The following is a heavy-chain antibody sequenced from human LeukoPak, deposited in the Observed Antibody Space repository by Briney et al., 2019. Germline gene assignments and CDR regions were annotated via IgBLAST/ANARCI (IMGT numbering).Heavy chain of an antibody. J-gene: IGHJ5*02. CDR1: GFTVSSNY. CDR2: FYSGGDT. V-gene: IGHV3-66*01. Sequence: GGSLRLSCAASGFTVSSNYMSWVRQAPGKGLECVSVFYSGGDTYYADSVKGRFTISRDNSKNMVYLQMNSLRAEDTAVYYCARDRHCSSTSCYLGWFDPWGQGTLVTVSS. CDR3: ARDRHCSSTSCYLGWFDP. D-gene: IGHD2-2*01.